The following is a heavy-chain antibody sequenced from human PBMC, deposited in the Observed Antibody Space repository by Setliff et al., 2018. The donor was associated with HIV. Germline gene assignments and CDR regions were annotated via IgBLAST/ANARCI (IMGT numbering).Heavy chain of an antibody. Sequence: ASVKVSCKASGGSFRNYAINWVRQAPRQGLEWMGGIIPLLGTPNYAHKFQGRVTITADKYSSTVYMELSSLRSEDSAVFYCARDRSGIAVAAPDAFDVWGQGTMVTVSS. CDR2: IIPLLGTP. J-gene: IGHJ3*01. CDR3: ARDRSGIAVAAPDAFDV. CDR1: GGSFRNYA. D-gene: IGHD6-19*01. V-gene: IGHV1-69*06.